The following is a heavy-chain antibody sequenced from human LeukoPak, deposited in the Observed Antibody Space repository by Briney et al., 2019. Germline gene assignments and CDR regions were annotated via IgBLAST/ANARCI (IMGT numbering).Heavy chain of an antibody. CDR2: INPNSGGT. Sequence: GASVQVSCKASGYTFTGYYMHWVRQAPGQGLEWMGWINPNSGGTNYAQKFQGRVTMTRDTSISTAYMELSRLRSDDTAVYYCARDRHVLLWFGELNYYGMDVWGQGTTVTVSS. CDR1: GYTFTGYY. J-gene: IGHJ6*02. V-gene: IGHV1-2*02. D-gene: IGHD3-10*01. CDR3: ARDRHVLLWFGELNYYGMDV.